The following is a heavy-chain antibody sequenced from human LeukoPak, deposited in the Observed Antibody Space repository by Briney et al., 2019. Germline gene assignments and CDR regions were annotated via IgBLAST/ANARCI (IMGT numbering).Heavy chain of an antibody. CDR2: IKSETDSGTT. CDR1: GFSFSDAW. CDR3: TICAGGSCYSTH. V-gene: IGHV3-15*07. D-gene: IGHD2-15*01. J-gene: IGHJ4*02. Sequence: GSLRLSCAASGFSFSDAWMSWIRQAPGKGLEWVGLIKSETDSGTTGCAGPVKDRFRISRDDSASTVFLQMNSLKTEDTGVYYCTICAGGSCYSTHWGQGAPVIVSS.